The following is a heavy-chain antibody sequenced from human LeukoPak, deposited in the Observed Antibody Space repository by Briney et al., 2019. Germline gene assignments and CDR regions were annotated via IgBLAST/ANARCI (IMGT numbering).Heavy chain of an antibody. D-gene: IGHD3-10*01. Sequence: ASVKVSCKAFGYTFTGYWMHWVRQAPGQGPEWMGVISPSGGSTIYAQKFKGRVTLTRDMSTSTDYLELSSLRSDDTATYYCARVFYGSGSSFWLDSWGQGTLVTVSS. V-gene: IGHV1-46*01. J-gene: IGHJ5*01. CDR1: GYTFTGYW. CDR2: ISPSGGST. CDR3: ARVFYGSGSSFWLDS.